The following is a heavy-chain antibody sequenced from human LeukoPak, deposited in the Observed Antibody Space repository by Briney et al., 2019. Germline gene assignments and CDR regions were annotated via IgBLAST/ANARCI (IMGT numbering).Heavy chain of an antibody. V-gene: IGHV4-59*08. J-gene: IGHJ4*02. CDR2: IYYSGST. D-gene: IGHD3-22*01. Sequence: SETLSLTCIVSGGSISSYYWSWIRQPPGKGLEWIGYIYYSGSTNYNPSLKSRVTISVDTSKNQFSLKLSSVTAADTAVYYCARRSPYYYDSSGYPMYYFDYWGQGTLVTVSS. CDR1: GGSISSYY. CDR3: ARRSPYYYDSSGYPMYYFDY.